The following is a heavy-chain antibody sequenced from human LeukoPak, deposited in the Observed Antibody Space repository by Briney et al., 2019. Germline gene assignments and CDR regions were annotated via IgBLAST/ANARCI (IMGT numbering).Heavy chain of an antibody. D-gene: IGHD6-19*01. CDR1: GDSSSNNY. J-gene: IGHJ4*02. CDR2: FYYTGST. V-gene: IGHV4-59*01. Sequence: SETLSLTSTVSGDSSSNNYWTWFRQSPGKGLEWIGYFYYTGSTNYNPSLQSRVTMSVDTSKNQFSLELSSVTSADTAVYYCAQSSGRYLDNWGQGILVTVSS. CDR3: AQSSGRYLDN.